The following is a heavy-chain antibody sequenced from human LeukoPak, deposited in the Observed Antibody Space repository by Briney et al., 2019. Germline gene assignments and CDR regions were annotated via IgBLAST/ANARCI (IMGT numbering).Heavy chain of an antibody. Sequence: PGGSLRLSCAASGFTFNSYVMSWVRQAPGKGLEWVSAIGGSGARTYYADSVRGRFTISRDNSKNTLYLQMNSLRAEDTAVYYCAKRSGSSYGYFDYWGQGTLVTVSS. J-gene: IGHJ4*02. CDR3: AKRSGSSYGYFDY. CDR1: GFTFNSYV. CDR2: IGGSGART. D-gene: IGHD3-10*01. V-gene: IGHV3-23*01.